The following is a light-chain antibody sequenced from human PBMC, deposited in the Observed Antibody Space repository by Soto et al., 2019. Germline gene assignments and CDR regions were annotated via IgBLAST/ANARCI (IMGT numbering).Light chain of an antibody. CDR3: QQYGSSPPT. CDR1: QSVSSSY. V-gene: IGKV3-20*01. CDR2: GAS. Sequence: IEFTQSPGTLSLSPGETATLSCRASQSVSSSYLAWYQQKPGQAPGLLIYGASSRATGIPDRFSGSGSGTDFTLTISRLEPEDFAVYYCQQYGSSPPTFGQGTKVDIK. J-gene: IGKJ1*01.